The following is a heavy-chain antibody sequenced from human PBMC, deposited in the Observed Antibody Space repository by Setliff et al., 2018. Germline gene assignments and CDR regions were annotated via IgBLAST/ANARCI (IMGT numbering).Heavy chain of an antibody. Sequence: VKVSCKASGYSFSDFYMHWVRQVPGEGLEALGRIDPRDDFTVYAERFKDRLTIAADTSTDTSYMEMSSLRFEDTAVYYCAIDYGPTGTPYHWGQGTPVTV. CDR1: GYSFSDFY. CDR2: IDPRDDFT. J-gene: IGHJ4*02. CDR3: AIDYGPTGTPYH. V-gene: IGHV1-69-2*01. D-gene: IGHD1-1*01.